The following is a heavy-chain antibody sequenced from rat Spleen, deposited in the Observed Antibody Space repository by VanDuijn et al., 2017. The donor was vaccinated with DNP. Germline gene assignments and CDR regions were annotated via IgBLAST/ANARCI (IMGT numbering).Heavy chain of an antibody. Sequence: EVQLVETGGGLVQPGRSLKLSCVASGFTFNDFWMYWIRQVPGKGLEWLGAITGSGGGTYYSGSVKGRFTISRDNAENTVYLQMNSLRSEDTATYYCAKGGDYGAFDYWGQGVMVTVSS. V-gene: IGHV5-58*01. CDR3: AKGGDYGAFDY. CDR2: ITGSGGGT. D-gene: IGHD1-11*01. CDR1: GFTFNDFW. J-gene: IGHJ2*01.